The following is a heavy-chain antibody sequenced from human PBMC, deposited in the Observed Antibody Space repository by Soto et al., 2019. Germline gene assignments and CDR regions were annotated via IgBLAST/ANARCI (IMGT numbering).Heavy chain of an antibody. CDR2: ISATGGST. Sequence: EVQLLESGGGLVQPGGSLRLSCAASEFTFSSYAMSWVRQAPGKGLEWVSAISATGGSTYYADSVKGRFTISRDNSKNTLYLQMNSLRADDTAVYYCAKPVSSGYDVDYWGQGTLVTVSS. CDR3: AKPVSSGYDVDY. J-gene: IGHJ4*02. CDR1: EFTFSSYA. V-gene: IGHV3-23*01. D-gene: IGHD5-12*01.